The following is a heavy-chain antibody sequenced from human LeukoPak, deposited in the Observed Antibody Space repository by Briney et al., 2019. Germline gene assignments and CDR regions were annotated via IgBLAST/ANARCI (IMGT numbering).Heavy chain of an antibody. J-gene: IGHJ5*02. V-gene: IGHV2-5*02. CDR2: IYWDDDK. D-gene: IGHD1-26*01. Sequence: SGPTLVNPTQTLTLTCTFSGFSLSTSGVGVGWIRQPPGKALEWLALIYWDDDKRYSPSLKSRLTITKDTSKSQVVLAMTNMDPVDTATYYCAHGQLIVGAANWFDPWGQGTLVTVSS. CDR1: GFSLSTSGVG. CDR3: AHGQLIVGAANWFDP.